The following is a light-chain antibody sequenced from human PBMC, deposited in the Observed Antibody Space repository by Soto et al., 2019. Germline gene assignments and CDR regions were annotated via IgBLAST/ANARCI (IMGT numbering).Light chain of an antibody. Sequence: DIQMTRSPSSLSASVGDRVTITCQASQDMSKFLSWYQLKPGKAPRLLIFDASSVETGVPSRFSGSGSGTHFTFTIDSLQAEDLATYYCQQYEDLPLTFGGGTTVEI. CDR1: QDMSKF. CDR3: QQYEDLPLT. J-gene: IGKJ4*01. V-gene: IGKV1-33*01. CDR2: DAS.